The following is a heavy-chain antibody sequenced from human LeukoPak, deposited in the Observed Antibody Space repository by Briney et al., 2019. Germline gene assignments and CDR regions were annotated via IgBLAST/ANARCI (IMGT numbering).Heavy chain of an antibody. V-gene: IGHV1-2*02. D-gene: IGHD3-22*01. J-gene: IGHJ5*02. CDR2: INPNSGGT. CDR3: ARDPIDYYDSSGYWKSDNWFDP. CDR1: GYTFTGYY. Sequence: GASVKVSCKASGYTFTGYYMHWVRLAPGQGLEWMGWINPNSGGTNYAQKFQGRVTMTRDTSISTAYMELSRLRSDDTAVYYCARDPIDYYDSSGYWKSDNWFDPWGQGTLVTVSS.